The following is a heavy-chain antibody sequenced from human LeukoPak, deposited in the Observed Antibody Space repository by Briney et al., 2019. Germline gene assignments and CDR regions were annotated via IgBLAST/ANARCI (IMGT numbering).Heavy chain of an antibody. J-gene: IGHJ4*02. Sequence: SETLSPTCAVYGGSSSGYYWSWIRQPPGKWLEWIGEINHSGSTNYNPSLKSRVTISVDTSKNQFSLKLSSVTAADTAVYSCARGSGWYVLYFDYWGQGTLVTVSS. CDR3: ARGSGWYVLYFDY. CDR2: INHSGST. D-gene: IGHD6-19*01. V-gene: IGHV4-34*01. CDR1: GGSSSGYY.